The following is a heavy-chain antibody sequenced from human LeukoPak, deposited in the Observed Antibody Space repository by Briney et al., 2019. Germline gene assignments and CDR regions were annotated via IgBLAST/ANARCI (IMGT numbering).Heavy chain of an antibody. D-gene: IGHD3-10*01. CDR3: ARYFDPYYYGSGSPSFDY. J-gene: IGHJ4*02. Sequence: TGGSLRLSCAASGFTFDDYGMSWVRQAPGKGLEWVSGINWNGGSTGYADSVKGRFTISRDNAKNSLYLQMNSLRAEDTALYYCARYFDPYYYGSGSPSFDYWGQGTLVTVSS. CDR1: GFTFDDYG. CDR2: INWNGGST. V-gene: IGHV3-20*04.